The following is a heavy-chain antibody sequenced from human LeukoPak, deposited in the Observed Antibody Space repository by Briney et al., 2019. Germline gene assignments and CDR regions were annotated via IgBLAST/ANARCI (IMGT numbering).Heavy chain of an antibody. D-gene: IGHD3-22*01. V-gene: IGHV4-59*08. Sequence: SETLSLTCTVSGGSISIYYWSWIRQPPGKGLEWIGYIYYSGSTNYNPSLKSRVTISVDTSKNQFSLKLSSVTAADTAVYYCARRTQNNYYDSSGYQTWFDYWGQGTLVTVSS. CDR3: ARRTQNNYYDSSGYQTWFDY. CDR2: IYYSGST. CDR1: GGSISIYY. J-gene: IGHJ4*02.